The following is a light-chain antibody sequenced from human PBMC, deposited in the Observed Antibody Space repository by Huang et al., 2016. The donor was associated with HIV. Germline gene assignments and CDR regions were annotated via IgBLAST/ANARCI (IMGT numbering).Light chain of an antibody. CDR3: QQSYGIPRT. CDR1: QNISKY. Sequence: DIQMTQSPSSLSASVGDTVIITCRASQNISKYLNWYQQVPGRAPKRLIYGTSNCQRGVSLMRFSGRASGTDFTLTITSLQPEDAATYFCQQSYGIPRTFGLGT. V-gene: IGKV1-39*01. J-gene: IGKJ2*01. CDR2: GTS.